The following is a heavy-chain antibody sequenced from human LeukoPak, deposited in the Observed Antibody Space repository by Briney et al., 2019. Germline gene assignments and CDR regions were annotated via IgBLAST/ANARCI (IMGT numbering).Heavy chain of an antibody. Sequence: PGGSLRLSCAASGFTFSSYSMSWVRQAPGKGLEWVSYISSSSSTIYYADSVKGRFTISRDNAKNSLYLQMNSLRAEDTAVYYCARDQNGDDVGFDYWGQGTLVTVSS. CDR3: ARDQNGDDVGFDY. CDR1: GFTFSSYS. J-gene: IGHJ4*02. D-gene: IGHD4-17*01. V-gene: IGHV3-48*01. CDR2: ISSSSSTI.